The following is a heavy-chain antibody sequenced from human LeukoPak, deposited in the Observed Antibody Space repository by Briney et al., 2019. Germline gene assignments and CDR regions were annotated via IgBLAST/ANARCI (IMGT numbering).Heavy chain of an antibody. J-gene: IGHJ4*02. Sequence: GGSLRLSCAASGFSFSSYGMYWVRQAPGKGLEWVAFIRYDGSNKYYADSVKGRFTISRDNSKNTLYLQMDSLRAEDTAVYYCARVTWLSAAGTEGNFDYWGQGTLVTVSS. CDR2: IRYDGSNK. CDR1: GFSFSSYG. V-gene: IGHV3-30*02. CDR3: ARVTWLSAAGTEGNFDY. D-gene: IGHD6-13*01.